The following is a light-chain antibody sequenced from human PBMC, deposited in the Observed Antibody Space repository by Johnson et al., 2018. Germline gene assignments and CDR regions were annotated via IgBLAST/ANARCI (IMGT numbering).Light chain of an antibody. J-gene: IGLJ1*01. CDR1: SSNIGNNY. CDR2: ENN. Sequence: SVLTQPPSVSAAPGQKVTISCSGSSSNIGNNYVSWYQQLPGTAPKLLIYENNKRPSGIPDRFSGSKSGTSATLGITGLQTGEEAEYYCGTWDSSLSVGNVFGTGTKVTVL. CDR3: GTWDSSLSVGNV. V-gene: IGLV1-51*02.